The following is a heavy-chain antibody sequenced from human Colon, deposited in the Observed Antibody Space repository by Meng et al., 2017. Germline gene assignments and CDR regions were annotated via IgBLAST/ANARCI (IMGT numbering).Heavy chain of an antibody. CDR2: IYHSGST. J-gene: IGHJ4*02. Sequence: VQLEESGPGLARPSGPLALTCAVSGGSISSSHWWSWVRQPPGKGLEWIGEIYHSGSTNYNPSLKSRVTISVDKSKNQFSLKLSSVTAADTAVYYCASFPPPGKQWLVTDYWGQGTLVTVSS. V-gene: IGHV4-4*02. CDR3: ASFPPPGKQWLVTDY. D-gene: IGHD6-19*01. CDR1: GGSISSSHW.